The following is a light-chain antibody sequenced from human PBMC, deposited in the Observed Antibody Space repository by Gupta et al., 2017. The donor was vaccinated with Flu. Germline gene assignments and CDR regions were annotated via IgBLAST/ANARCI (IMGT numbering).Light chain of an antibody. CDR2: EVN. CDR3: TSYSRTNAWL. Sequence: SALTPPASVSGSPGHSTATSCAGTSRDIGTYDFVSWYQQLPGNAPDLIIFEVNNRPTGVSHRFSGSKSGNTASLTISGLQAEDDADYYCTSYSRTNAWLFGGGTKVTVL. J-gene: IGLJ3*02. CDR1: SRDIGTYDF. V-gene: IGLV2-14*03.